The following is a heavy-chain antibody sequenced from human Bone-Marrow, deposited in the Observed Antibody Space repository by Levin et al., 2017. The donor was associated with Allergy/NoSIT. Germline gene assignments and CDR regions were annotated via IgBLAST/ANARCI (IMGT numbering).Heavy chain of an antibody. J-gene: IGHJ6*02. V-gene: IGHV3-33*01. CDR3: ARGGPHYYDSSGYYHPYYDYGMDV. CDR1: GFTFSSYG. CDR2: IWYDGSNK. Sequence: GGSLRLSCAASGFTFSSYGMHWVRQAPGKGLEWVAVIWYDGSNKYYADSVKGRFTISRDNSKNTLYLQMNSLRAEDTAVYYCARGGPHYYDSSGYYHPYYDYGMDVWGQGTTVTVSS. D-gene: IGHD3-22*01.